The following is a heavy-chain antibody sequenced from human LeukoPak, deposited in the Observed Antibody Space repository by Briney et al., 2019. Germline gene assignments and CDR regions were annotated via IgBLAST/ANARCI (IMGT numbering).Heavy chain of an antibody. V-gene: IGHV3-15*01. CDR2: IKSKTDGGTT. CDR1: GFTFSNAW. J-gene: IGHJ3*02. D-gene: IGHD6-13*01. CDR3: TTPDYRSSWYYAFDI. Sequence: GGSLRLSRAASGFTFSNAWMSWVRQAPGKGLEWVGRIKSKTDGGTTDYAAPVKGRFTISRDDSKNTLYLQMNSLKTEDTAVYYCTTPDYRSSWYYAFDIWGQGTMVTVSS.